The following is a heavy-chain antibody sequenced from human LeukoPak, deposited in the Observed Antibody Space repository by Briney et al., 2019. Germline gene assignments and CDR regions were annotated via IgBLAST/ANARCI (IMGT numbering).Heavy chain of an antibody. D-gene: IGHD2-15*01. CDR1: GYTFTNYG. Sequence: GASVKVSCKASGYTFTNYGINWVRQAPGQGLEWMGWISAYNGNTNYAQKLQGRVTMTTDTSTSTAYMELRSLRSDDTAVYYCATTRSRYSPFDYWGQGTLVTVSS. CDR2: ISAYNGNT. CDR3: ATTRSRYSPFDY. V-gene: IGHV1-18*01. J-gene: IGHJ4*02.